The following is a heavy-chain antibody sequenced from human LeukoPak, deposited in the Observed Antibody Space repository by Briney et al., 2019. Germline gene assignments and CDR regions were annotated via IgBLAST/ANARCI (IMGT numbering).Heavy chain of an antibody. Sequence: GGCLRLSCAASAFTFRTYWMSWVRQAPGKGLEWVAMIKPDGSEKYYVDSVKGLFTISRDNAENSLYLQMNSLGAEDTAVYYCARRGTSSSWAHFDYWGQGTLVTVSS. J-gene: IGHJ4*02. CDR2: IKPDGSEK. V-gene: IGHV3-7*05. D-gene: IGHD6-13*01. CDR1: AFTFRTYW. CDR3: ARRGTSSSWAHFDY.